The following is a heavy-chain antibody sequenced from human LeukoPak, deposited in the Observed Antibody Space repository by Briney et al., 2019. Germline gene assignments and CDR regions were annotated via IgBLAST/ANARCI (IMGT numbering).Heavy chain of an antibody. CDR1: GFTSSSYW. D-gene: IGHD4-23*01. J-gene: IGHJ4*02. Sequence: GGSLRPSCAASGFTSSSYWMSWVRQAPGKGLEWVANINQGGSETYYVDSVKGRYTISRDNAKNSLYLQMNSLTAEDTAVYYCVRDYGGIGIDYWGQGTLVTVSS. CDR2: INQGGSET. CDR3: VRDYGGIGIDY. V-gene: IGHV3-7*01.